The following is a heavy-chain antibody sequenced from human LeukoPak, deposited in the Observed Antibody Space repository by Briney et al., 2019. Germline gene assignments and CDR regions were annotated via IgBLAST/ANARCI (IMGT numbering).Heavy chain of an antibody. D-gene: IGHD3-10*01. V-gene: IGHV4-59*01. CDR3: ARVGGSGSPRRAMDV. CDR1: GRSISSSY. Sequence: PSETLSLTCTVSGRSISSSYWSWIPQPPGKELEWLGYIYYSGSTNYNPSLTSRVTISIDTSKNQFSLNLSSVTAADTAVYYCARVGGSGSPRRAMDVWGQGTTVTVSS. J-gene: IGHJ6*02. CDR2: IYYSGST.